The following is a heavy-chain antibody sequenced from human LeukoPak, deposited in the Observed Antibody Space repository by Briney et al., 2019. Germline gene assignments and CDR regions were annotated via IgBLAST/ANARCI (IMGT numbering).Heavy chain of an antibody. Sequence: PSETLSLTCTVSGASISSCYWSWIRQPPGKGLEWIGYISYSGSTNYNPSLKSRVTISADTSKNQVSLTLSSVTAADTAVYYCARHPELYFFDYWGQGTLVTVSS. V-gene: IGHV4-59*08. CDR2: ISYSGST. D-gene: IGHD3-10*01. CDR3: ARHPELYFFDY. CDR1: GASISSCY. J-gene: IGHJ4*02.